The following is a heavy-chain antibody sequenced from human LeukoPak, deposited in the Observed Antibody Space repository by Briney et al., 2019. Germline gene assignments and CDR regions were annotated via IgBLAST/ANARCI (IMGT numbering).Heavy chain of an antibody. J-gene: IGHJ5*01. CDR2: FDPEDGET. CDR1: RYTLTELS. Sequence: ASVKVSCKVSRYTLTELSMYWVRQAPGEGLEWMGEFDPEDGETIYAQKPQGRVTMSEDTSTDTAYMEQRSVRSEDTAVYYCGTYPCGDYVDLFDPWGQGTLVTVSS. D-gene: IGHD4-17*01. CDR3: GTYPCGDYVDLFDP. V-gene: IGHV1-24*01.